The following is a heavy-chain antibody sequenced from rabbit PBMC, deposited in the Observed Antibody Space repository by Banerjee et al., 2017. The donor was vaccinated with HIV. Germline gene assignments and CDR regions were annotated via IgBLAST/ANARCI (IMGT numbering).Heavy chain of an antibody. CDR2: IYNGDGST. CDR3: ARGHADNGDGFNL. Sequence: QEQLVESGGDLVKPGGTLTLTCTASGFSFSSSHWICWVRQAPGKGLEWIACIYNGDGSTYYASWAKGRFTITKTSSTTVTLQMTSLTAADTATYFCARGHADNGDGFNLWGPGTLVTVS. CDR1: GFSFSSSHW. J-gene: IGHJ4*01. D-gene: IGHD2-1*01. V-gene: IGHV1S45*01.